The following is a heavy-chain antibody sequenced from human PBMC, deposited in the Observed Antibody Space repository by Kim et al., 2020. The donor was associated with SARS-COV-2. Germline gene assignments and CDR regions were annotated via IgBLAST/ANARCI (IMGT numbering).Heavy chain of an antibody. CDR3: ATGGDYGGNSYYGMDV. J-gene: IGHJ6*02. V-gene: IGHV1-24*01. Sequence: ASVKVSCKVSGYTLTELSMHWVRQAPGKGLEWMGGFDPEDGETIYAQKFQGRVTMTEDTSTDTAYMELSSMRSEDTAVYYCATGGDYGGNSYYGMDVWGQGTTVTVSS. CDR1: GYTLTELS. CDR2: FDPEDGET. D-gene: IGHD4-17*01.